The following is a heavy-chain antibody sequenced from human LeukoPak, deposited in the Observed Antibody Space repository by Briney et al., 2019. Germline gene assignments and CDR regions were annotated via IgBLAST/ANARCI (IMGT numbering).Heavy chain of an antibody. J-gene: IGHJ4*02. D-gene: IGHD1-26*01. Sequence: GGSLRLPCAASGFTFSNYWMSWVRQAPGKGLEWVANIKQDGSEIYYVGSVRGRFTISRDNAKNSLYLQMNSLRAEDTAVYYCATAPWEDGYYLEYWGQGTLVTVSS. V-gene: IGHV3-7*01. CDR1: GFTFSNYW. CDR2: IKQDGSEI. CDR3: ATAPWEDGYYLEY.